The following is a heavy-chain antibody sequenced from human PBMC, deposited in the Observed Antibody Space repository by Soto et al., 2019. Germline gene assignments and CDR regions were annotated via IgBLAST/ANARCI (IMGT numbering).Heavy chain of an antibody. CDR1: GYTFTSYL. J-gene: IGHJ3*02. Sequence: GESLKFSCQGSGYTFTSYLIGWVRPMPGKGLEWMGIIYPGDSDTRYSPSFQGQVTISADKSISTAYLLWSSLKASDTAMYYCARHRTTGYSLSAFDIWGQGTMVTVSS. CDR2: IYPGDSDT. D-gene: IGHD1-1*01. V-gene: IGHV5-51*01. CDR3: ARHRTTGYSLSAFDI.